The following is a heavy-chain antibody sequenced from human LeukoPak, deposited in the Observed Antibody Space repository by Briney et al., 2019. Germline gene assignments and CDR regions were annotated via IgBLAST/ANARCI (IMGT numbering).Heavy chain of an antibody. V-gene: IGHV2-5*02. CDR3: AHRVFQGGYWDSGKFDF. J-gene: IGHJ4*02. D-gene: IGHD2-8*02. CDR2: IYWDNDR. Sequence: SGPTLVNPTQTLTLTCTFSGFSLTTSGVGVGWIRQPPGKAPECLALIYWDNDRRYSPSLRSRLTITKDTSKNQVVLTMTNMGPVDTGTYYCAHRVFQGGYWDSGKFDFRGQGTPVTVSS. CDR1: GFSLTTSGVG.